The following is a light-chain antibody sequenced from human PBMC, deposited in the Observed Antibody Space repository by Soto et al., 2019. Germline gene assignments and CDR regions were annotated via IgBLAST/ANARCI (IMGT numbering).Light chain of an antibody. J-gene: IGKJ3*01. Sequence: IQLTQSPSSLSASVGDRVTISCRASQGIANFLAWYQQKPGKAPKLLIYGASTLQSELPSRFSGSGSGTDFTLTISSLHPKDFATYYCQQLNSFPIPYGPGTKVDIK. V-gene: IGKV1-9*01. CDR3: QQLNSFPIP. CDR1: QGIANF. CDR2: GAS.